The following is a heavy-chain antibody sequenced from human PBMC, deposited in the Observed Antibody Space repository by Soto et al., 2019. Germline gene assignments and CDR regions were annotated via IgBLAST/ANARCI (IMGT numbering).Heavy chain of an antibody. CDR3: AHRVLRTVFGLVTTTAIYFDF. CDR2: IYWDDDK. CDR1: GFSLTTSGVG. D-gene: IGHD3-3*01. Sequence: QITLNESGPTQVKPRQTLTLTCTFSGFSLTTSGVGVGWIRQSPGKAPEWLALIYWDDDKRYSPSLKSRLTITTYTSKNQVVLTMADLDPADTPTYYCAHRVLRTVFGLVTTTAIYFDFWGQGTPVAVSS. V-gene: IGHV2-5*02. J-gene: IGHJ4*02.